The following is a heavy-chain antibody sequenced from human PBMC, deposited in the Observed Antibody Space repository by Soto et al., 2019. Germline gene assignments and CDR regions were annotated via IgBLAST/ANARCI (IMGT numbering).Heavy chain of an antibody. CDR1: GFSLTTRGVG. CDR3: SHRPRGYSYHFDY. J-gene: IGHJ4*02. CDR2: IYLDDDE. V-gene: IGHV2-5*02. D-gene: IGHD5-18*01. Sequence: QITLKVSGPTLVKPTQTLTLTCTFSGFSLTTRGVGVGWSRQPPGKALEWLALIYLDDDEVYSPSLKSRLTITKDTPKNQVVLKMTNMDPVDTATYYCSHRPRGYSYHFDYWGQGTLVTVSS.